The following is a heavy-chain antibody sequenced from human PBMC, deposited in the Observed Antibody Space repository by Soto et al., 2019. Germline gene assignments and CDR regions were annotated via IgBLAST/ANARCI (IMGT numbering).Heavy chain of an antibody. D-gene: IGHD6-19*01. Sequence: QVQLVQSGAEVKKPGSSVKVSCKASGGTFSSYTISWVRQAPGQGLEWMGRIIPILGIANYAQKFQGRVTITGEKPRGTPYMGRGSLRSEDRAVYYWAGGGGVSVAGAGTGLDPGGRGPRVPPPWG. CDR1: GGTFSSYT. CDR3: AGGGGVSVAGAGTGLDPGGRGPRVPPP. V-gene: IGHV1-69*02. J-gene: IGHJ5*02. CDR2: IIPILGIA.